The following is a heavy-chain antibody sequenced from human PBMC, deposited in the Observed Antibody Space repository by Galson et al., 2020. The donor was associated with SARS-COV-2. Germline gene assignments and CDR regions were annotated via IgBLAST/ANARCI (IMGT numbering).Heavy chain of an antibody. J-gene: IGHJ3*02. V-gene: IGHV3-73*01. Sequence: GGSLILSCAAAGVTFSDSAMHWVRQSSGKGLEWVGRIRSKANSYAKAYAASLKGRFTIPRDDTKNTAYLQMNSLKTEDTAVYYCTRVATYSSSFWDAFDIWGQGTMVTVSS. CDR1: GVTFSDSA. D-gene: IGHD6-6*01. CDR2: IRSKANSYAK. CDR3: TRVATYSSSFWDAFDI.